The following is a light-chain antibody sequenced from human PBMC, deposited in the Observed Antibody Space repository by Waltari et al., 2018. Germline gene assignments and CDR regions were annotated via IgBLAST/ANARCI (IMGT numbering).Light chain of an antibody. CDR3: LLSYSGTRV. CDR2: DTN. V-gene: IGLV7-46*01. Sequence: QAVVTQEPSLTVSPGGTVPLTCGSNTGAVTRTHYSYWFQQKPGQAPRTLIYDTNRRHSETPARFSGSLLGDKAALTLSGAQPEDEADYYCLLSYSGTRVFGTGTKVTVL. J-gene: IGLJ1*01. CDR1: TGAVTRTHY.